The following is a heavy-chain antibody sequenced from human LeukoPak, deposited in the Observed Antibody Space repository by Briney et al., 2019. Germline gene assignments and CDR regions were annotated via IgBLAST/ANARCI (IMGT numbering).Heavy chain of an antibody. CDR2: ISTYNGNT. CDR1: DYTLLTYD. Sequence: ASVKVSCKASDYTLLTYDITWVRQAPGQGLEWMGWISTYNGNTQYAQKLQGRVTMTTDTSTRTAYMELRSLTSNDTGIYYCARPAKGAYYYYYMDVWGRGTTVTVSS. V-gene: IGHV1-18*01. D-gene: IGHD2-2*01. J-gene: IGHJ6*03. CDR3: ARPAKGAYYYYYMDV.